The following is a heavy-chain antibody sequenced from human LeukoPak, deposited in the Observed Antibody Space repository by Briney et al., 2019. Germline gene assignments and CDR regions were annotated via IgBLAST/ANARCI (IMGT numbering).Heavy chain of an antibody. CDR1: GYTFTSYG. Sequence: ASVKVSCKASGYTFTSYGISWVRQAPGQGLEWMGWISAYNGNTNYAQKLQGRVTMTTDTSTSTAYMELRSLRSDDTAVYYCAREMTYYYGSGSYFSCAFDIWGQGTMVTVSS. D-gene: IGHD3-10*01. J-gene: IGHJ3*02. V-gene: IGHV1-18*01. CDR3: AREMTYYYGSGSYFSCAFDI. CDR2: ISAYNGNT.